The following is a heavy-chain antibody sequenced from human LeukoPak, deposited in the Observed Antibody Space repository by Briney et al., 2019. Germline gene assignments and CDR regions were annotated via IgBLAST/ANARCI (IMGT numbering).Heavy chain of an antibody. V-gene: IGHV4-39*01. J-gene: IGHJ5*02. CDR3: ARHDYSNYANWFDP. CDR2: IYYNGST. D-gene: IGHD4-11*01. Sequence: SQPLSLTCTVSGGSISSSSYYWGWIRQPPGKGLEWIGSIYYNGSTYLTPSLKRRVTISVDTSKNQFSLKLSSMTAADTAVYYWARHDYSNYANWFDPWGQGTLVTVSS. CDR1: GGSISSSSYY.